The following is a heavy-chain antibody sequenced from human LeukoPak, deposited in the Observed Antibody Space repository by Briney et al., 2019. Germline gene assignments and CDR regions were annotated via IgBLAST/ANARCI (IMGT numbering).Heavy chain of an antibody. D-gene: IGHD6-13*01. CDR3: AKDRETTSSGTFGN. CDR1: GFSFSFYG. Sequence: PGRSLRLSCAASGFSFSFYGTHCVRQAPGKGLEWVAVISEDGTKKNYAESVKGRFTISRDNSNNTLYLQMNSLRAEDTAVYYCAKDRETTSSGTFGNWGQGTLVTVSS. V-gene: IGHV3-30*18. CDR2: ISEDGTKK. J-gene: IGHJ4*02.